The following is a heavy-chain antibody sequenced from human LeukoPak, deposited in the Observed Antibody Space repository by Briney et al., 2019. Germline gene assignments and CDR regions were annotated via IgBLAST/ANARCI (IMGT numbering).Heavy chain of an antibody. CDR1: GGSFSGYY. CDR3: ARSRAAAGKDY. D-gene: IGHD6-13*01. J-gene: IGHJ4*02. Sequence: SETLSLTCAVYGGSFSGYYWSWICQPPGKGLEWIGEINHSGSTNYNPSLKSRVTISVDTSKNQFSLKLSSVTAADTAVYYCARSRAAAGKDYWGQGTLVTVSS. V-gene: IGHV4-34*01. CDR2: INHSGST.